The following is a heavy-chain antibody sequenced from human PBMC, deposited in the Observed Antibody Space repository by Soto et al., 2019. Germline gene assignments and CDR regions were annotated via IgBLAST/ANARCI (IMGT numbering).Heavy chain of an antibody. D-gene: IGHD5-12*01. CDR2: ISGSGGST. Sequence: EVQRLESGGGLVQPGGSLRLSCAASGFTFSSYAMSWVRQAPGKGREWVSAISGSGGSTYYADSVKGRFTISRDNSKNTLYLLMNSLRAEDTAVYYCAKDLAMATRGWFDPWGQGTLVTVSS. CDR1: GFTFSSYA. CDR3: AKDLAMATRGWFDP. V-gene: IGHV3-23*01. J-gene: IGHJ5*02.